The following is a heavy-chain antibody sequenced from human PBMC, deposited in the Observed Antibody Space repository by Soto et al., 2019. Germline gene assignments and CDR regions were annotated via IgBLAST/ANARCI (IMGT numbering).Heavy chain of an antibody. CDR1: GGSVGTPIW. V-gene: IGHV4-4*02. Sequence: PSETLSLTCGVSGGSVGTPIWWSWVRQSPGKGLEWLGEIYHTGSTNYNPSLKGRVSMSVDKSTNHFSLRITSVTAADTALYFCEGTPMTPVTTGAYWGQGSLVTVSS. CDR3: EGTPMTPVTTGAY. CDR2: IYHTGST. D-gene: IGHD4-17*01. J-gene: IGHJ4*02.